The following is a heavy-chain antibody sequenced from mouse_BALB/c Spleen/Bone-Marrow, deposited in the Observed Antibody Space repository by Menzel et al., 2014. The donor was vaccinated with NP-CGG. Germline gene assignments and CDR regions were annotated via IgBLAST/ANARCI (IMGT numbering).Heavy chain of an antibody. Sequence: VQLQQSGAELVRPGTSVKVSCKASGYAFTNYLIEWVKQRPGQGLEWIGVINPGSGGTNYNEKFKGKATLTADKSSSTAYMQLSSLTSDDSAVYFCARDGDYDEGYAMVYWGQGTSVTVYS. J-gene: IGHJ4*01. CDR3: ARDGDYDEGYAMVY. CDR1: GYAFTNYL. CDR2: INPGSGGT. V-gene: IGHV1-54*01. D-gene: IGHD2-4*01.